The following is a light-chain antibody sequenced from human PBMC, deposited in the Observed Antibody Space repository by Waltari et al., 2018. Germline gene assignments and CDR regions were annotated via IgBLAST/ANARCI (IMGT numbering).Light chain of an antibody. J-gene: IGKJ1*01. V-gene: IGKV3-20*01. Sequence: EILLTQSPGTLSLSPRERATLSCRASQSVGRTLAWYQQKPGQAPRLLMYGASSRATGTPDRFSGSGSGTDFSLTISRLEPEDFAVYYCQHYVRLPATFGQGTKVEIK. CDR2: GAS. CDR3: QHYVRLPAT. CDR1: QSVGRT.